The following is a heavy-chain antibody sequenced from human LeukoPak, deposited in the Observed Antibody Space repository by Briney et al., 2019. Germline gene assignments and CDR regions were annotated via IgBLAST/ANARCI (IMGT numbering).Heavy chain of an antibody. Sequence: GGSLRLSCAASGFTFSSYAMHWVRQARGKGLEWVAVVWYDGSKTYSADSVKGRITISRDDSKNTLYLQMNSLRAEDTAVYYCARGVDYYDSSGTIDYWGQGTLVTVSS. D-gene: IGHD3-22*01. CDR1: GFTFSSYA. CDR3: ARGVDYYDSSGTIDY. V-gene: IGHV3-33*01. J-gene: IGHJ4*02. CDR2: VWYDGSKT.